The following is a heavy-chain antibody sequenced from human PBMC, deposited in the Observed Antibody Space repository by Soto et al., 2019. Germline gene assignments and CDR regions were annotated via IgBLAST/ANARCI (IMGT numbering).Heavy chain of an antibody. J-gene: IGHJ4*02. CDR2: ISYDGSNK. CDR1: GFTFSNYG. Sequence: QVHLVESGGGVVQPGRSLRLSCAASGFTFSNYGMQWVRQAPGKGLEWVTVISYDGSNKYYADSVKGRFTISRDNSKNTVYLQLSSLRPEETAVYYCVGGRYFGDYWGQGALVTVSS. D-gene: IGHD2-21*02. CDR3: VGGRYFGDY. V-gene: IGHV3-30*03.